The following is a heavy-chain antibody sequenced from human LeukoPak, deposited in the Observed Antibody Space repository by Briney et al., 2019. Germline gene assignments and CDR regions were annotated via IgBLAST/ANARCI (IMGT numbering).Heavy chain of an antibody. V-gene: IGHV3-33*01. J-gene: IGHJ3*02. Sequence: GGSLRLSCAASGFTFSSYGMHWVRQAPGKGLEWVAVIWYDGSNKYYADSVKGRFTISRDDSKNTLYLQMNSLRAEDTAVYYCARDGGGGGCTSCLIDAFDIWGQGTMVTVSS. D-gene: IGHD2-2*01. CDR1: GFTFSSYG. CDR2: IWYDGSNK. CDR3: ARDGGGGGCTSCLIDAFDI.